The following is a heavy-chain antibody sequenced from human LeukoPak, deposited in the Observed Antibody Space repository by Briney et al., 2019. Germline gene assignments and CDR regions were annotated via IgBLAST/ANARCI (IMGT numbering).Heavy chain of an antibody. CDR1: GFTFSSYA. CDR3: ARVCVVVIAIRAR. V-gene: IGHV3-30-3*01. Sequence: GSLRLSCAASGFTFSSYAMHWVRQAPGKGLEWVAVISYDGSNKYYADSVKGRFTISRDNSKNTLYLQMNCLRAEDTAVYYCARVCVVVIAIRARGGQGTLVTVSS. J-gene: IGHJ4*02. D-gene: IGHD2-21*01. CDR2: ISYDGSNK.